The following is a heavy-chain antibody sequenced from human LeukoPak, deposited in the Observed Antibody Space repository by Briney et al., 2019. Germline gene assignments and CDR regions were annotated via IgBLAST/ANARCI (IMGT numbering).Heavy chain of an antibody. CDR1: GYSFTSYW. CDR3: ARSGLLFLEWLPKCRHYGMDV. D-gene: IGHD3-3*01. V-gene: IGHV5-51*01. CDR2: IYPGDSDT. Sequence: GESLKISCKGSGYSFTSYWIGWVRQLPGKGLEWMGIIYPGDSDTRYSPSFQGQVTISADKSISTAYLQWSSLKASDTAIYYCARSGLLFLEWLPKCRHYGMDVWGQGTTVTVSS. J-gene: IGHJ6*02.